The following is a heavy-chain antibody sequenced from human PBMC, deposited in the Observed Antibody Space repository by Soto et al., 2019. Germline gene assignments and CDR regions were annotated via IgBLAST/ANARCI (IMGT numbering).Heavy chain of an antibody. CDR3: LGSGTCG. Sequence: EVQVVESGGGLVQPGGSLRLSCTASGITLRNYWMNWVRQAPGQGLEWVANISPDGSQKNYVDSVKGRFTISRDDSMNSAYLQMDSLREEETAVYYCLGSGTCGWGQGTLVTVSS. CDR2: ISPDGSQK. D-gene: IGHD3-10*01. J-gene: IGHJ4*02. V-gene: IGHV3-7*02. CDR1: GITLRNYW.